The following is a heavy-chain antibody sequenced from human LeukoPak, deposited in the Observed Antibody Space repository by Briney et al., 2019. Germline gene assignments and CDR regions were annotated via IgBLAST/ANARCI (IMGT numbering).Heavy chain of an antibody. V-gene: IGHV4-38-2*01. Sequence: SETLSLTCAVSGYSISSGYYWGWIRQPPGKGLEWIGSIYHSGSTYYNPSLKNRVIISIDTSKNQFSLKLSSVTAADTAVYYCARSPAPARALIAARYGPTDPHYYYYMDVWGKGTTVTVSS. CDR3: ARSPAPARALIAARYGPTDPHYYYYMDV. D-gene: IGHD6-6*01. CDR1: GYSISSGYY. CDR2: IYHSGST. J-gene: IGHJ6*03.